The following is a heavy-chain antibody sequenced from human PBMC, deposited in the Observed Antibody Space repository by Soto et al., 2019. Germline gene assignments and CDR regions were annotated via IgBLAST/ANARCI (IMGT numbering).Heavy chain of an antibody. CDR3: ARAAGGLASSSSLDY. V-gene: IGHV3-21*01. D-gene: IGHD6-19*01. J-gene: IGHJ4*02. CDR1: GFTFSSYS. CDR2: ISSSSSYI. Sequence: GGSLRLSCAASGFTFSSYSMNWVRQAPGKGLEWVSSISSSSSYIYYADSVKGRFTISRDNAKNSLYLQMNSLRAEDTAVYYCARAAGGLASSSSLDYWGQGTLVTVSS.